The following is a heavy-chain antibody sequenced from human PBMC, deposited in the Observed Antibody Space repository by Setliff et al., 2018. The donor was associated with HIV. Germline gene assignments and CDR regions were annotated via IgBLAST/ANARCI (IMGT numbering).Heavy chain of an antibody. Sequence: SETLSLTCTVSGGPITDYYWSWVRQPPGKGLEWIGYIYSSGTTSYNPSLKNRVSMSLDTSKKQFSLSLTSVTAADTAVYYCARHESLWFQELLWAYFDFRGQGMRVTV. CDR3: ARHESLWFQELLWAYFDF. D-gene: IGHD2-15*01. J-gene: IGHJ4*02. V-gene: IGHV4-4*09. CDR2: IYSSGTT. CDR1: GGPITDYY.